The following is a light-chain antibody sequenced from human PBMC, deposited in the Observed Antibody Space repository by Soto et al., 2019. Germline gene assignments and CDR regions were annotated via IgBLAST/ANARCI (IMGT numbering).Light chain of an antibody. CDR3: QQYNSYWT. CDR1: QSISSW. J-gene: IGKJ1*01. Sequence: PFSQSPSTLSASVGDRATITCRASQSISSWLAWYQQKPRTAPKLLIYKASSLESGVPSRFSGSGSGTEFTLTISSLQPDDFATYYCQQYNSYWTFGQGTKV. CDR2: KAS. V-gene: IGKV1-5*03.